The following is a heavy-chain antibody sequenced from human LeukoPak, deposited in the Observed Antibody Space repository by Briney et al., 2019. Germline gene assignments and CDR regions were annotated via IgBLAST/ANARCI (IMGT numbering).Heavy chain of an antibody. Sequence: GGSLRHSCAASGFTFTNAWMSWVRQAPGKGLEWVGRIKSKTDGGTADYAAPVKGRFTISRDDSKNTLYLQMNSLKTEDTAVYYCTKYYYDSSGYLYYFDYWGQGTLVTVSS. CDR1: GFTFTNAW. V-gene: IGHV3-15*01. CDR2: IKSKTDGGTA. J-gene: IGHJ4*02. CDR3: TKYYYDSSGYLYYFDY. D-gene: IGHD3-22*01.